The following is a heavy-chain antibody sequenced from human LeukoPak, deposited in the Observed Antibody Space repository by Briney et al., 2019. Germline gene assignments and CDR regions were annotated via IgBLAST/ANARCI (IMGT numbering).Heavy chain of an antibody. J-gene: IGHJ4*02. CDR3: ARLAAARDY. CDR2: ISSISSYT. D-gene: IGHD6-13*01. V-gene: IGHV3-11*06. Sequence: GGSLRLSCAASGFTFSDYYMSWIRQAPGKGLEWVSYISSISSYTNYADSVKGRFTISRDNAKNSLYLQMNSLRAEDTAVYYCARLAAARDYWGQGTLVTVSS. CDR1: GFTFSDYY.